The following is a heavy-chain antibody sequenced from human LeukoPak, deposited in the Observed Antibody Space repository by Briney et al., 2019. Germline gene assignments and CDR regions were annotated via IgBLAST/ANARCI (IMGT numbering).Heavy chain of an antibody. J-gene: IGHJ3*02. CDR3: AKDFLEALGTDDAFDI. CDR2: ISGSGGST. D-gene: IGHD7-27*01. Sequence: GGSLRLSCAASGFTFSSYGMHWVRQAPGKGLEWVSAISGSGGSTYYADSVKGRFTISRDNSKNTLYLQMNSLRAEDTAVYYCAKDFLEALGTDDAFDIWGQGTMVTVYS. V-gene: IGHV3-23*01. CDR1: GFTFSSYG.